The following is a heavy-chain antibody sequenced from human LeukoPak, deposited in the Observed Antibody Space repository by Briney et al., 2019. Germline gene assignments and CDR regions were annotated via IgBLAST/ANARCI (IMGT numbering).Heavy chain of an antibody. Sequence: PGGSLRLSCAASGFTFSSYSMNWVRQAPGKGLEWVSSISSSSGYIYYTDSVKGRFTISRDNAKNSLYLQMNSLRAEDTAVYYCAKDRSHRSFDYWGQGTLVTVSS. CDR3: AKDRSHRSFDY. CDR1: GFTFSSYS. CDR2: ISSSSGYI. J-gene: IGHJ4*02. D-gene: IGHD1-14*01. V-gene: IGHV3-21*01.